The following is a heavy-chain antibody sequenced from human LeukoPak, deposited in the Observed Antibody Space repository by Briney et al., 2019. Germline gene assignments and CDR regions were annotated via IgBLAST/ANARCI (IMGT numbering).Heavy chain of an antibody. CDR3: AKDRQARSVAYDAFDI. V-gene: IGHV1-69*06. CDR2: IIPIIGTT. Sequence: ASVKVSCKASGGTFSSYAISWVRQAPGQGLEWMGWIIPIIGTTNYAQKFQGRVTITADTSTSTAYMELSSLRSEDTAVYYCAKDRQARSVAYDAFDIWGQGTMVTVSS. D-gene: IGHD3-3*01. CDR1: GGTFSSYA. J-gene: IGHJ3*02.